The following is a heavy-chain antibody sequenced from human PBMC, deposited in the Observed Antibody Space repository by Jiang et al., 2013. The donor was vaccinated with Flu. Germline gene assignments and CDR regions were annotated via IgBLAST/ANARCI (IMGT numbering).Heavy chain of an antibody. CDR1: GFTFSDYY. CDR3: ARVDSSSWLTIDY. Sequence: GFTFSDYYMSWIRQAPGKGLEWVSYISSSSSHTNYADSVKGRFTISRDNAKNSLYLQMNSLRAEDTAVYYCARVDSSSWLTIDYWGQGTLVTVSS. CDR2: ISSSSSHT. V-gene: IGHV3-11*06. D-gene: IGHD6-13*01. J-gene: IGHJ4*02.